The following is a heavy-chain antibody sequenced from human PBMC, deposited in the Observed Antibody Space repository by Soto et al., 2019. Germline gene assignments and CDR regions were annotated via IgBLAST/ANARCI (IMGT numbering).Heavy chain of an antibody. J-gene: IGHJ4*02. CDR2: IFSNDEK. Sequence: QVTLKESGPVLVKPTETLTLTCTVSGFSLSNARMGVSWIRQPPGKALEWLAHIFSNDEKSYSTSLKSRLTISKDTSKSQVVLTMTNMDPVDTATYYCARHRYSSTNYFDYWGQGTLVTVSS. V-gene: IGHV2-26*01. CDR1: GFSLSNARMG. CDR3: ARHRYSSTNYFDY. D-gene: IGHD5-18*01.